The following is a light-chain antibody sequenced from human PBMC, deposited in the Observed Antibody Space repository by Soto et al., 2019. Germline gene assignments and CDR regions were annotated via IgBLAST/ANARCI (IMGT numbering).Light chain of an antibody. CDR2: GAS. J-gene: IGKJ1*01. CDR3: QQHGRSSWT. Sequence: EIVLTQSPGTLSLSPGERATLSCRASQSVSGNSLAWYQQRPGQAPRLVIYGASYRAIGIPDRFSGSGSGTDFTLIITRLEPEDFAVSSCQQHGRSSWTFGQGTKVEIK. CDR1: QSVSGNS. V-gene: IGKV3-20*01.